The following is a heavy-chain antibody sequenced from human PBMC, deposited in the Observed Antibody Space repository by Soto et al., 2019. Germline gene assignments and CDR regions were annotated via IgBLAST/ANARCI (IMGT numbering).Heavy chain of an antibody. CDR3: ARPEQQLHQVLYCYFYL. J-gene: IGHJ2*01. D-gene: IGHD6-13*01. Sequence: QGQLVQSGAEVKKPGASVKVSCKASGYTFTSYAMHWVRQAPGQRREWMGWINAGNGNTKYSHKIQGRVTITRDTSASTAYMELSSLRSEDTAVYYCARPEQQLHQVLYCYFYLWARGGMVTVSS. CDR2: INAGNGNT. V-gene: IGHV1-3*01. CDR1: GYTFTSYA.